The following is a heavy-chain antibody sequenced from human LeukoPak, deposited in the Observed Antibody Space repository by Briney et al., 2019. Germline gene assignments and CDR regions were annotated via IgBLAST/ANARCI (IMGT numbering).Heavy chain of an antibody. D-gene: IGHD3-3*01. J-gene: IGHJ3*02. Sequence: GASVKVSCKASGYTFTSYSISWVRQAPGQGLEWMGWISAYNGNTNYAQKLQGRVTMTTDTSTSTAHMELRSLRSDDTAVYYCARDRPQLGYDFWSGYPGPAFDIWGQGTMVTVSS. CDR3: ARDRPQLGYDFWSGYPGPAFDI. CDR2: ISAYNGNT. V-gene: IGHV1-18*01. CDR1: GYTFTSYS.